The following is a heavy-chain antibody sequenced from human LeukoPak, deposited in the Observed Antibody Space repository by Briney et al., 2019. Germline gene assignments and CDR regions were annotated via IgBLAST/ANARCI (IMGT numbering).Heavy chain of an antibody. J-gene: IGHJ4*02. CDR3: ARHEGYSSSQPFGY. CDR1: GGSISSYY. D-gene: IGHD6-13*01. Sequence: SETLSLTCTVSGGSISSYYWSWIRQPPGKGLEWIGYIYYSGSTNYNPSLKSRVTISVDTSRNQFSLKLSSVTAADTAVYYCARHEGYSSSQPFGYWGQGTLVTVSS. V-gene: IGHV4-59*08. CDR2: IYYSGST.